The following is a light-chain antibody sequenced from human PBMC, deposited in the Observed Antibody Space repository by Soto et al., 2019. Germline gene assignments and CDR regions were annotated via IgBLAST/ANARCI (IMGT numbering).Light chain of an antibody. V-gene: IGKV3-20*01. Sequence: EIVLTQSPGTLALSPGERATLSCRASQSVSSSYLAWYQQKPGQAPRLLIYGASSRATGIPDRFSGSGSGTDFTLPISRLEPEDFPVYYCDQYDSSPLTFGGGTKVEIK. CDR3: DQYDSSPLT. J-gene: IGKJ4*01. CDR2: GAS. CDR1: QSVSSSY.